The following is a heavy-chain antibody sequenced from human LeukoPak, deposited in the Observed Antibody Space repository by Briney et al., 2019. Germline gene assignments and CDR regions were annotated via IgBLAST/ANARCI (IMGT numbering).Heavy chain of an antibody. D-gene: IGHD5-12*01. Sequence: SETLSLTCTVSGGPISSYYWSWGRQPAGKGLEWIGRIYTSGSTNYNPSLKSRVTMSVDTSKNQFSLKLISVTVADTAVYYCAGYLGSNIDDSCYRYIDYWGQGTLVTVSS. J-gene: IGHJ4*02. CDR1: GGPISSYY. CDR3: AGYLGSNIDDSCYRYIDY. V-gene: IGHV4-4*07. CDR2: IYTSGST.